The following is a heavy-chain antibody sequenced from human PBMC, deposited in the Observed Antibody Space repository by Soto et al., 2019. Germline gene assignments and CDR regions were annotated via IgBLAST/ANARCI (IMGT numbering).Heavy chain of an antibody. J-gene: IGHJ4*02. CDR3: ARLQAAVPHY. Sequence: SETLSLTSTVSGDSISGSPYFWGWIRQPPGKRLEWIGSIFYDGYTLYTPSLKSRVTISVDTSKNQFSLKLTSVAAADTAIYFCARLQAAVPHYWGQG. CDR1: GDSISGSPYF. CDR2: IFYDGYT. D-gene: IGHD6-13*01. V-gene: IGHV4-39*01.